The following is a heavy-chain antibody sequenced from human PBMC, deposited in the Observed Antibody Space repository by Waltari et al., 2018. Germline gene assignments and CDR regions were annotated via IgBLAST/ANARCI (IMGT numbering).Heavy chain of an antibody. Sequence: EVQLVESGGGLVQPGGSLRLSCAASGFTFSSHWMHWVRQAPGKGLVCVSRINGDGGRTSYADSVKGRFTISRDNANNTLYLQMNSLRAEDTAVYYCTRTRYCSTTSCQVDWFDPWGQGTLVTVSS. CDR2: INGDGGRT. CDR1: GFTFSSHW. V-gene: IGHV3-74*01. J-gene: IGHJ5*02. CDR3: TRTRYCSTTSCQVDWFDP. D-gene: IGHD2-2*01.